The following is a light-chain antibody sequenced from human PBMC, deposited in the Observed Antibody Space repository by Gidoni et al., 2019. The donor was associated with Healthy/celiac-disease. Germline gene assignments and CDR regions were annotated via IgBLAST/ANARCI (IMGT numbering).Light chain of an antibody. Sequence: QSVLTQPPPASGTPGQRVTISCSGSSSNIGSNTVNWYKQLPGTAPKLLIYSNNQRPSGFPDRFSGSKSGTSASLAISGLQSEDEADYYCAAWDDSLNALVFGGGTKLTVL. CDR1: SSNIGSNT. CDR3: AAWDDSLNALV. V-gene: IGLV1-44*01. J-gene: IGLJ3*02. CDR2: SNN.